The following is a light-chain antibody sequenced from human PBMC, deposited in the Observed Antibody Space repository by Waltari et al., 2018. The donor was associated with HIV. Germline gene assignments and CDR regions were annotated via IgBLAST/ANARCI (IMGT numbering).Light chain of an antibody. CDR2: STN. CDR1: SGSVPTRYY. Sequence: QTVVTQEPSFSVSPGGTVTLTCGLSSGSVPTRYYPIWYQQTPGQAPRTLIYSTNTRSSGVPDRFSGSILGNKAALTITGAQADDESDYYCVLYMGSGSCMFGGGTKLTVL. V-gene: IGLV8-61*01. J-gene: IGLJ3*02. CDR3: VLYMGSGSCM.